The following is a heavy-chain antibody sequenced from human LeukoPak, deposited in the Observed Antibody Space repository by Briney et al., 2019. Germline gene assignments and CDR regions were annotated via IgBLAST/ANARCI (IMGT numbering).Heavy chain of an antibody. CDR1: GFTFSRYA. V-gene: IGHV3-23*01. J-gene: IGHJ4*02. CDR3: ARGNRPAFDY. Sequence: PGGSLRLSCAASGFTFSRYAMSWVRQAPGKGPEWVSVISGSGGTTYYADSVKGRFTISRDNSKNTLYLQMNSLRAVDTAVYYCARGNRPAFDYWGQGTLVTVSS. D-gene: IGHD1-14*01. CDR2: ISGSGGTT.